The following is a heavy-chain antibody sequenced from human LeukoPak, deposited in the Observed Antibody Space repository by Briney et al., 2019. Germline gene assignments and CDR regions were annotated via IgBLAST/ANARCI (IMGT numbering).Heavy chain of an antibody. D-gene: IGHD3-9*01. CDR3: ARDQDILTGLKDFDY. CDR1: GFTFSSYS. Sequence: GGSLRLSCAASGFTFSSYSMIWVRQAPGKGLEWVSSISSSSSYIYYADSVKGRFTISRDNAKNSLYLQMNSLRAEDTAVYYCARDQDILTGLKDFDYWGQGTLVTVSS. J-gene: IGHJ4*02. CDR2: ISSSSSYI. V-gene: IGHV3-21*01.